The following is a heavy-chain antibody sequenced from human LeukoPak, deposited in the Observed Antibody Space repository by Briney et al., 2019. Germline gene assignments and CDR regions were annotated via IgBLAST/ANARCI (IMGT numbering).Heavy chain of an antibody. V-gene: IGHV3-33*01. CDR1: GFTFSSYG. Sequence: PGRSLRLSCAASGFTFSSYGMHWVRQAPGKGLEWVAVIWYDGSNKYYADSVKGRFTISRDNSKNTLYLQMNSLRADDTAVYYCARGPPLFDPWGQGALVTVSS. CDR3: ARGPPLFDP. J-gene: IGHJ5*02. CDR2: IWYDGSNK.